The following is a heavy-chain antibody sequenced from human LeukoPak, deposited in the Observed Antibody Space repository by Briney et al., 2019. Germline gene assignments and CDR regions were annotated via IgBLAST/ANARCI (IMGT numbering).Heavy chain of an antibody. CDR3: AREDYYDSSGYSESLFDY. CDR2: ISAYNGNT. CDR1: GYTFTSYG. V-gene: IGHV1-18*01. D-gene: IGHD3-22*01. Sequence: GASVKVSCKASGYTFTSYGISWVRQAPGQGLEWMGWISAYNGNTNYAQKLQGRVTMTTDTSTSTAYMELRSLRSDDTAVYYCAREDYYDSSGYSESLFDYWGQGTLVTVSS. J-gene: IGHJ4*02.